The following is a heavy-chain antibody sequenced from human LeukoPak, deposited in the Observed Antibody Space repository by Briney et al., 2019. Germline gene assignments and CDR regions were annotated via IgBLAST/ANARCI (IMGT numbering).Heavy chain of an antibody. CDR3: ARGLSSSWHYFDC. CDR2: ISSRSGDI. Sequence: GGSLRLSCAASGFTFSTYSMTWVRQAPGKRLEWISSISSRSGDIYYADSVKGRFTISRDNGKNSLFLQMNSLRADDTAVYYCARGLSSSWHYFDCRGQGTLVTVSS. V-gene: IGHV3-21*01. J-gene: IGHJ4*02. CDR1: GFTFSTYS. D-gene: IGHD6-13*01.